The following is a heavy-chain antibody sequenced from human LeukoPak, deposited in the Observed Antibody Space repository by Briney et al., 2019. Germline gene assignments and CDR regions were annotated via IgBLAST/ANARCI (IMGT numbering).Heavy chain of an antibody. CDR1: GGSISSYY. J-gene: IGHJ4*02. Sequence: ETLSLTCTVSGGSISSYYWSWVRQAPGKGLEWVGRIKSKTDGGTTDYAAPVKGRFTISRDDSKNTLYLQMNSLKTEDTAVYYCTTVRITMIVVTYWGQGTLVTVSS. CDR3: TTVRITMIVVTY. V-gene: IGHV3-15*01. CDR2: IKSKTDGGTT. D-gene: IGHD3-22*01.